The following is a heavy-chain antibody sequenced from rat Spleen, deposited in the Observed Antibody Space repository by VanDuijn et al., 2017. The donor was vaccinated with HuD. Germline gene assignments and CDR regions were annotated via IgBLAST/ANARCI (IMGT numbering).Heavy chain of an antibody. V-gene: IGHV3-3*01. Sequence: EVQLQESGPGLVKPSQSLSLTCSVTGYSITSNFWNWIRKFPGNKLEWMGYINNAGSTNYNPSLSSRISISRDTSKNQFFLQVNSVTPEDTATYYCARHPISTVSYYFDYWGQGVTVTVSS. CDR1: GYSITSNF. J-gene: IGHJ2*01. CDR3: ARHPISTVSYYFDY. CDR2: INNAGST. D-gene: IGHD1-1*01.